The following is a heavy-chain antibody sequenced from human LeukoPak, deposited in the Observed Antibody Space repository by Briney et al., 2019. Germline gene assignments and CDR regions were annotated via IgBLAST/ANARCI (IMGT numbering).Heavy chain of an antibody. Sequence: GGSLRLSCAVSEFIFRDYAMSWVRQAPGKGLEWVSTISGSDGRTYYPDSVRGRFTVSRDNSKYTLYLQMDSLSAEDAAVYYCARGGTTGTTSPLRAFDIWGQGTMVTVSS. D-gene: IGHD1-1*01. CDR3: ARGGTTGTTSPLRAFDI. CDR2: ISGSDGRT. J-gene: IGHJ3*02. CDR1: EFIFRDYA. V-gene: IGHV3-23*01.